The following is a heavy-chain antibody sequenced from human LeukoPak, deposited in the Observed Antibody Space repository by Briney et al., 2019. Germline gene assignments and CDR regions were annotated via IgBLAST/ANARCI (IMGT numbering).Heavy chain of an antibody. D-gene: IGHD2-15*01. Sequence: SETLSLSCAASSGTFSDYYRSWIRQPPGKGLEWIGEINASGRVNCNPALKNRVTLSVDTSKNQFSLRLSSVAAADTAVYYCARRLVDSGASQVSDDWGQGTLVTVSS. CDR1: SGTFSDYY. J-gene: IGHJ4*02. CDR3: ARRLVDSGASQVSDD. CDR2: INASGRV. V-gene: IGHV4-34*01.